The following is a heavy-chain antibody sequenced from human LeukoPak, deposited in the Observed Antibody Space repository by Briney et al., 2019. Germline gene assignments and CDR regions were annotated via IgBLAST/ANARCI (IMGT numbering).Heavy chain of an antibody. CDR2: ISGGDDST. Sequence: GGSLRLSCAASGFIFSSYAMSWVRQAPGKGLEWVSAISGGDDSTYYADSVKGRFTISRDNAKNSLYLQMNSLRAEDMALYYCAKDIGPDFWSGYSFDYWGQGTLVTVSS. V-gene: IGHV3-23*01. CDR3: AKDIGPDFWSGYSFDY. D-gene: IGHD3-3*01. J-gene: IGHJ4*02. CDR1: GFIFSSYA.